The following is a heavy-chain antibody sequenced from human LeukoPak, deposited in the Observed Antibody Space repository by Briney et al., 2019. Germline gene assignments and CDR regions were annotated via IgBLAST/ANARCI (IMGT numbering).Heavy chain of an antibody. V-gene: IGHV1-18*01. D-gene: IGHD2-2*01. CDR3: ARDVRYQLLSHYYYMDV. Sequence: ASVKVSCKASGYTFTSYGISWVRQAPGQGLEWMGWISAYNGNTNYAQKLQGRVTMTTDTSTSTAYMELRSLRSDDTAVYYCARDVRYQLLSHYYYMDVWGKGTTVTISS. CDR2: ISAYNGNT. J-gene: IGHJ6*03. CDR1: GYTFTSYG.